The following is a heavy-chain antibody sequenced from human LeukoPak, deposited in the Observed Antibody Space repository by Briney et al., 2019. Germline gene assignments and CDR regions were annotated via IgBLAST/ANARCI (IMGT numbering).Heavy chain of an antibody. D-gene: IGHD6-13*01. CDR3: ARKGAAAEPQNYFDY. CDR2: IYYSGST. J-gene: IGHJ4*02. Sequence: PSETLSLTCTVSGGSISSGGYYWSWIRQHPGKGLEWTGYIYYSGSTYYNPSLKSRVTISVDTSKNQFSLKLSSVTAADTAVYYCARKGAAAEPQNYFDYWGQGTLVTVSS. V-gene: IGHV4-31*03. CDR1: GGSISSGGYY.